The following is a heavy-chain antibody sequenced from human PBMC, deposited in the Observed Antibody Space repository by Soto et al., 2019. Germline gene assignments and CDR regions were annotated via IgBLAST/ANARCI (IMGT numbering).Heavy chain of an antibody. CDR2: IRSSSSII. J-gene: IGHJ6*02. CDR1: GFTFSSYS. Sequence: PGGSLRLSCAASGFTFSSYSMNWVRQAPGKGLEWVSNIRSSSSIIYYADSVKGRFTISRDNSKNTLYLQMNSLRAEDTAVYYCAREGDYDFWSGYFSAPYYYHGMDVWGQGTTVTVSS. D-gene: IGHD3-3*01. V-gene: IGHV3-48*01. CDR3: AREGDYDFWSGYFSAPYYYHGMDV.